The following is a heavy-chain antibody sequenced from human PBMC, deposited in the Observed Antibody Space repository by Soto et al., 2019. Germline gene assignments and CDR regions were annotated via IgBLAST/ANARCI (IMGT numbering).Heavy chain of an antibody. CDR1: GFTFSSYG. J-gene: IGHJ6*02. CDR3: AKDHPTHGMDV. V-gene: IGHV3-30*18. CDR2: ISYDGSNK. Sequence: PGGSLRLSCAASGFTFSSYGMHWVRQAPGKGLEWVAVISYDGSNKYYADSVKGRFTISRDNSKNTLYLQMNSLRAEDTAVYYCAKDHPTHGMDVWGQGTTVTVSS.